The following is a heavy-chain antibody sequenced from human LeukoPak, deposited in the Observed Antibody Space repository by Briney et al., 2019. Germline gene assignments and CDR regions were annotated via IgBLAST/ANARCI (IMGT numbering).Heavy chain of an antibody. Sequence: AASVKVSCKASGGTFSSYAISWVRPAPGQGLEWMGGIIPIFGTANYAQKFQGRVTITADESTSTAYMELSRLRSDDTAVYYCARSLRWAGDYWGQGTLVTVSS. J-gene: IGHJ4*02. CDR3: ARSLRWAGDY. CDR2: IIPIFGTA. V-gene: IGHV1-69*13. D-gene: IGHD4-23*01. CDR1: GGTFSSYA.